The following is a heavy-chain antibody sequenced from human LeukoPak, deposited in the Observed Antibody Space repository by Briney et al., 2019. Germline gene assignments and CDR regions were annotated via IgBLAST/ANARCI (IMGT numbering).Heavy chain of an antibody. CDR2: INPNSGGT. Sequence: ASVKVSCKASGYTFTGYYMHWVRQAPGQGLEWMGWINPNSGGTNYAQKFQGRVTMTRDTSISTAYMELSRLLSGDTAVYYCARGYGGNSDVDYWGQGTLVTVSS. CDR1: GYTFTGYY. V-gene: IGHV1-2*02. CDR3: ARGYGGNSDVDY. D-gene: IGHD4-23*01. J-gene: IGHJ4*02.